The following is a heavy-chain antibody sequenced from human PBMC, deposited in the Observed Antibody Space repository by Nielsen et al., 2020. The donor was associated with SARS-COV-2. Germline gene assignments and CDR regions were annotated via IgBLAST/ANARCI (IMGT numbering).Heavy chain of an antibody. CDR3: ARGQGRYSSSWYVGYDY. D-gene: IGHD6-13*01. CDR2: ITPIFGTA. CDR1: GGTFSSYA. J-gene: IGHJ4*02. Sequence: SVKVSCKASGGTFSSYAISWVRQAPGQGLEWMGGITPIFGTANYAQKFQGRVTITADKSTSTAYMELRSLRSDDTAVYYCARGQGRYSSSWYVGYDYWGQGTLVTVSS. V-gene: IGHV1-69*06.